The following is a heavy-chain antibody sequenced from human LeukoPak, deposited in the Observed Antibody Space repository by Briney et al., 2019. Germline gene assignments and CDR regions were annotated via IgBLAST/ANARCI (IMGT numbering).Heavy chain of an antibody. CDR1: GFTFSSYA. CDR2: INHSGST. J-gene: IGHJ4*02. V-gene: IGHV4-34*01. CDR3: ARKLVLRYSRGYFDY. Sequence: GSLRLSCAASGFTFSSYAMSWVRQPPGKGLEWIGGINHSGSTNYNPSLKSRVTISVDTSKNQFSLKLSSVTAADTAVCYCARKLVLRYSRGYFDYWGQGTLVTVSS. D-gene: IGHD3-9*01.